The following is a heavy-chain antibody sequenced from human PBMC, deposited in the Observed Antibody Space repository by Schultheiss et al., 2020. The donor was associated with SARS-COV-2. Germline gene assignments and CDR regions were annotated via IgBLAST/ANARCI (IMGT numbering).Heavy chain of an antibody. Sequence: GGSLRLSCAASGFTFSSYAMHWVRQAPGKGLEWVSAISGSGGSTYYADSVKGRFTISRDNSKNTLYLQMNSLRAEDTAVYYCARDYAGDSSGYWGVWFDSWGQGTLVTVSS. V-gene: IGHV3-23*01. CDR3: ARDYAGDSSGYWGVWFDS. D-gene: IGHD3-22*01. CDR1: GFTFSSYA. J-gene: IGHJ5*01. CDR2: ISGSGGST.